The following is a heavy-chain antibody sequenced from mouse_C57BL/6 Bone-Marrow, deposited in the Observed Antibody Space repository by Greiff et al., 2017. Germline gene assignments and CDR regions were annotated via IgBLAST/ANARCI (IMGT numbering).Heavy chain of an antibody. J-gene: IGHJ3*01. CDR2: ILPGSGST. V-gene: IGHV1-9*01. Sequence: VQLQQSGAELMKPGASVKLSCKATGYTFTGYWIEWVKQRPGHGLEWIGEILPGSGSTNSNEKFKGKATFTADTSSNTAYMQLSSLTTEDSAIYYCARPDYYYGSSRFAYWGQGTLVTVSA. D-gene: IGHD1-1*01. CDR3: ARPDYYYGSSRFAY. CDR1: GYTFTGYW.